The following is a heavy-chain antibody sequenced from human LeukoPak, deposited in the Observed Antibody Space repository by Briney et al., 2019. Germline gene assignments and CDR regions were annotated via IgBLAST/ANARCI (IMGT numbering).Heavy chain of an antibody. J-gene: IGHJ4*02. D-gene: IGHD1-20*01. CDR3: AARLTGVFFDY. CDR1: GFTFGNCA. V-gene: IGHV3-23*01. Sequence: GGSLRLSCAASGFTFGNCAMSWVRQAPGKGLEWVSAIDYSGGSTFYADSVRGRFTISRDNSRNTLYLRMNSLRDEDTAVYYCAARLTGVFFDYWGQGALVTVSS. CDR2: IDYSGGST.